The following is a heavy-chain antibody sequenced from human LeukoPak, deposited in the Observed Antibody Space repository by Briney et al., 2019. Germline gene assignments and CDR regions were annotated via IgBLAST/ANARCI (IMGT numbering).Heavy chain of an antibody. D-gene: IGHD2-2*01. Sequence: GGSLRLSCAASGFTFSDYYMNWIRQAPGKGLEWVSYISSSGSTIYYADSVKGRFTISRDNAKNSLYLQMNSLRAEDTAVYYCARPSGGGYCSSTSCYFGYMDVWGKGTTVTISS. CDR3: ARPSGGGYCSSTSCYFGYMDV. J-gene: IGHJ6*03. CDR2: ISSSGSTI. V-gene: IGHV3-11*04. CDR1: GFTFSDYY.